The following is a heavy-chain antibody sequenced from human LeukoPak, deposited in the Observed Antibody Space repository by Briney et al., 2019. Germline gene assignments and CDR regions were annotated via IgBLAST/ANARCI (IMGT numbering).Heavy chain of an antibody. D-gene: IGHD3-22*01. V-gene: IGHV3-66*02. J-gene: IGHJ4*02. CDR1: GFTVSSNY. Sequence: GGSLRLSCAASGFTVSSNYTSWVRQAPGKGLEWVSVIYSGGSTYYADSVKGRFTISRDNSKNTLYLQMNSLRAEDTAVYYCAASITMIVTTFDYWGQGTLVTVSS. CDR2: IYSGGST. CDR3: AASITMIVTTFDY.